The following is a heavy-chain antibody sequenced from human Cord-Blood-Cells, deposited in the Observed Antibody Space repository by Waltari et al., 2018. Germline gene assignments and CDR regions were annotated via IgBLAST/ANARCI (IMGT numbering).Heavy chain of an antibody. D-gene: IGHD1-26*01. CDR1: GFTFSSYA. V-gene: IGHV3-30-3*01. J-gene: IGHJ3*02. CDR2: ISYDGSNK. Sequence: QVQLVESGGGVVKQGRALGLSCAASGFTFSSYAMHWVRPAPGKGLEWVAVISYDGSNKYYADSVKGRFTISRDNSKNTLYLQMNSLRAEDTAVYYCARTRGSYYHAFDIWGQGTMVTVSS. CDR3: ARTRGSYYHAFDI.